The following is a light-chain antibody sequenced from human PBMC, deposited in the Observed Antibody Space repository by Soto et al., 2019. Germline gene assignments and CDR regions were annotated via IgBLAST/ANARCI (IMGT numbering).Light chain of an antibody. V-gene: IGLV2-23*01. CDR2: ADD. CDR1: SSDIGSYNL. J-gene: IGLJ2*01. Sequence: QSVLTQPASVSGSPGQSLTISCTATSSDIGSYNLVSWYQQLPGKAPQVIIYADDRRPSGISTRFSGSNSGNTASLTISGCQAEDEADYYFSSYAGRTSIVFGGGTKVTVL. CDR3: SSYAGRTSIV.